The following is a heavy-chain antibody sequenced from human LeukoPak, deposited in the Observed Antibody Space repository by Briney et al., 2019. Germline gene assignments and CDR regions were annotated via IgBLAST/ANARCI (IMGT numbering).Heavy chain of an antibody. V-gene: IGHV1-18*01. D-gene: IGHD5-18*01. CDR3: ARDPATGMASGRHDY. J-gene: IGHJ4*02. CDR2: ISAYNGDT. CDR1: GYTFTSYG. Sequence: ASVKVSCKASGYTFTSYGISWARQAPGQGLEWMGWISAYNGDTKYAQKFQGRVTLTTDTPTSTAYMELRSLRSDDTAVYYCARDPATGMASGRHDYWGQGTLVTVSS.